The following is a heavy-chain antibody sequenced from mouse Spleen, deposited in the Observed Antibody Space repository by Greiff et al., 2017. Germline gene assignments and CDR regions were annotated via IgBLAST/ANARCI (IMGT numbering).Heavy chain of an antibody. CDR2: ISYDGSN. Sequence: EVKVEESGPGLVKPSQSLSLTCSVTGYSITSGYYWNWIRQFPGNKLEWMGYISYDGSNNYNPSLKNRISITRDTSKNQFFLKLNSVTTEDTATYYCARDESYWYFDVWGAGTTVTVSS. J-gene: IGHJ1*01. V-gene: IGHV3-6*01. CDR3: ARDESYWYFDV. CDR1: GYSITSGYY.